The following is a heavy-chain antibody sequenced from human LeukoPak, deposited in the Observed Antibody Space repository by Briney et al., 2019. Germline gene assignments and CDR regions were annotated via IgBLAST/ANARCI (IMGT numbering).Heavy chain of an antibody. D-gene: IGHD3-16*01. J-gene: IGHJ6*02. V-gene: IGHV3-7*03. CDR1: GFTFSNAW. CDR3: ARGGGLDV. CDR2: INHNGNVN. Sequence: GGSLRLSCAASGFTFSNAWMNWVRQAPGKGLEWVASINHNGNVNYYVDSVKGRFTISRDNAKNSLYLQMSNLRAKDTAVYFCARGGGLDVWGQGATVTVSS.